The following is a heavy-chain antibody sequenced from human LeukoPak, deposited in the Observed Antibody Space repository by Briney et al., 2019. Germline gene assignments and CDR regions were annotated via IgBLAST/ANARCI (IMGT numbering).Heavy chain of an antibody. V-gene: IGHV1-69*04. CDR1: GYTFTSYG. D-gene: IGHD6-19*01. J-gene: IGHJ4*02. CDR3: ASGFSRGYSSGWCL. CDR2: IIPILGIA. Sequence: SVKVSCKASGYTFTSYGISWVRQAPGQGLEWMGRIIPILGIANYAQKFQGRVTITADKSTSTAYMELSSLRSEDTAVYYCASGFSRGYSSGWCLWGQGTLVTVSS.